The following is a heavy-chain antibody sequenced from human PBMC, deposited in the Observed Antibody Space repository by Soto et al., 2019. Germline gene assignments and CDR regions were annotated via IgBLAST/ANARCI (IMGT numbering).Heavy chain of an antibody. CDR1: GYSFTSYW. Sequence: GESLKISCKGSGYSFTSYWISWMRQKTGKGLEWMGRIDPSDSYTNYSPSFQGHVTISADKSISTAYLQWSSLKASDTAMYYCARLRSDSSGYSHGAFAIRGQGTMVTVSS. D-gene: IGHD3-22*01. V-gene: IGHV5-10-1*01. CDR2: IDPSDSYT. J-gene: IGHJ3*02. CDR3: ARLRSDSSGYSHGAFAI.